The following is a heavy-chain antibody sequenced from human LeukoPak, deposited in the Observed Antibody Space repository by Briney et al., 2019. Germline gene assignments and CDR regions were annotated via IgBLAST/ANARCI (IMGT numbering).Heavy chain of an antibody. D-gene: IGHD2-2*01. J-gene: IGHJ4*02. Sequence: PSETLSLTCAVYGGSFSGYYWSWIRQPPGKGLEWIGEINHSGSTNYNPSLKSRVTISVDTSKNQFSLKLSSVTAADTAVYYCARIPRAGYCSSTSCYRYYFDYWGQGTLVTVSS. CDR2: INHSGST. CDR3: ARIPRAGYCSSTSCYRYYFDY. CDR1: GGSFSGYY. V-gene: IGHV4-34*01.